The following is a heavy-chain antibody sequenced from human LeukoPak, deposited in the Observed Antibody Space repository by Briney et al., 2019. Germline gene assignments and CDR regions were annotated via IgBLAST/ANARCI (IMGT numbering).Heavy chain of an antibody. CDR2: INHSGST. J-gene: IGHJ6*03. CDR3: ARDQVRYQLLFKVYYMDV. V-gene: IGHV4-34*01. Sequence: PSETLSLTCAVYGGSFSGCYWSWIRQPPGKGLEWIGEINHSGSTNYNPSLKSRVTISVDTSKNQFSLKLSSVTAADTAVYYCARDQVRYQLLFKVYYMDVWGKGTTVTVSS. CDR1: GGSFSGCY. D-gene: IGHD2-2*01.